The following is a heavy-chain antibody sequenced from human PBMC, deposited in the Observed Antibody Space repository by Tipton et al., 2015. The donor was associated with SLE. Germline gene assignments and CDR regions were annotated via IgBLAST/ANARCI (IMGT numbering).Heavy chain of an antibody. J-gene: IGHJ5*02. V-gene: IGHV4-61*02. Sequence: TLSLTCTVSGGSINSASYFWNWIRQPAGKGPEWIGRIFSCGSTDYNPSLKSRVTISVDTSKNQFSLKLTSVTAADTAVYYCARHYGSITILEWSNWFDPWGQGTLVTVSS. CDR2: IFSCGST. CDR1: GGSINSASYF. CDR3: ARHYGSITILEWSNWFDP. D-gene: IGHD3-3*01.